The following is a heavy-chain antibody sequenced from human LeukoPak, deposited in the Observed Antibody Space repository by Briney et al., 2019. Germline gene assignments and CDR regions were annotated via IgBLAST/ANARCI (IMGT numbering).Heavy chain of an antibody. CDR3: ARVRNSSWSDAFDI. Sequence: GGSLRLSCAASGFTFSSYAMHWVRQAPGKGLEYVSAISSNGGSTYYANSVKGRFTISRDNSKNTLYLQMGSLRAEDMAVYYCARVRNSSWSDAFDIWGQGTMVTVSS. V-gene: IGHV3-64*01. CDR2: ISSNGGST. CDR1: GFTFSSYA. J-gene: IGHJ3*02. D-gene: IGHD6-6*01.